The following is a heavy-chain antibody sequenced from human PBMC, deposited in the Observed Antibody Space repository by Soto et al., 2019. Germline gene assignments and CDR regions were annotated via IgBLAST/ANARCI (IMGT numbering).Heavy chain of an antibody. CDR3: GKDAVAGAPPGLYYRMDV. Sequence: GGSLRLSCAASGFTFSSYAMSRVRQAPGKGLESVSAISGSGGSTYYADSVKGRFTISRDNSKNTLYLQMNSLRAEDTAVYYCGKDAVAGAPPGLYYRMDVWGQGTTVTVSS. V-gene: IGHV3-23*01. J-gene: IGHJ6*02. D-gene: IGHD6-13*01. CDR1: GFTFSSYA. CDR2: ISGSGGST.